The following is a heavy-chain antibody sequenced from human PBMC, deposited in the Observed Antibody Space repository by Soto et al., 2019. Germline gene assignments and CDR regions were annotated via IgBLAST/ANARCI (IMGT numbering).Heavy chain of an antibody. D-gene: IGHD1-26*01. CDR3: ASGDGGSYYYYYYYGMDV. CDR1: GFTFSSYA. J-gene: IGHJ6*02. CDR2: ISYDGSNK. Sequence: GGSLRLSCAASGFTFSSYAMHWVRQAPGKGLEWVAVISYDGSNKYYADSVKGRFTISRDNSKNTLYLQMNSLRAEDTAVYYCASGDGGSYYYYYYYGMDVWGQGTTVTVSS. V-gene: IGHV3-30*04.